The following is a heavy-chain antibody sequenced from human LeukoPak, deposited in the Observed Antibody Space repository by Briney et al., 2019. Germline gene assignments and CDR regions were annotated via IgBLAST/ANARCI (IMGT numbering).Heavy chain of an antibody. D-gene: IGHD3-10*01. CDR3: ARAWGSGSYYHL. CDR2: INSDGSST. Sequence: GGSLRLSCAASGFTFSSHWMHWVRQAPGKGLVWVSRINSDGSSTSYADSVKGRFTISRDNAKNTLYLQMNSLRAEDTAVYYCARAWGSGSYYHLWGQGTLVTVSS. J-gene: IGHJ4*02. V-gene: IGHV3-74*01. CDR1: GFTFSSHW.